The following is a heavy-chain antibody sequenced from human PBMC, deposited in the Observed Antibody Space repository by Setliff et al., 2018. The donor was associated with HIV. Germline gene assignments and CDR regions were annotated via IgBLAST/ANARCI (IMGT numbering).Heavy chain of an antibody. CDR1: GGSINSHY. Sequence: PSETLSLTCTVSGGSINSHYWSWVRQPPGKGLEWIGSIYYSRNTNYNPSLKSRVTISVETSKNQFSLNLNSVTAADTAVYYCARDPGGLYCTSASCQGGCFDPWGQGTRVTVSS. CDR3: ARDPGGLYCTSASCQGGCFDP. D-gene: IGHD2-2*01. CDR2: IYYSRNT. V-gene: IGHV4-59*11. J-gene: IGHJ5*02.